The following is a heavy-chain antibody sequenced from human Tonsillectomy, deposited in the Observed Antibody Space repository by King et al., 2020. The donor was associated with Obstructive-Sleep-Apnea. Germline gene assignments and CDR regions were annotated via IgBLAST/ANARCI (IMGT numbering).Heavy chain of an antibody. CDR1: GGSIISYGYY. CDR3: ARGSPYYFVY. V-gene: IGHV4-31*03. J-gene: IGHJ4*02. CDR2: IYYSGST. Sequence: QLQESGPGLVKPSQTLSLTCIVFGGSIISYGYYWSWIRQHPEKCLEWFAYIYYSGSTYSNPSLKSRVTISVDTSKNQLSLKLSSMTAADTAVYYCARGSPYYFVYWGQGTLVTVSS. D-gene: IGHD3-10*01.